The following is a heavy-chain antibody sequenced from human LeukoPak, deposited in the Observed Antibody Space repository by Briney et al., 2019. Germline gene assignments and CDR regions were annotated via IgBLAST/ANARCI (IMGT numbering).Heavy chain of an antibody. V-gene: IGHV3-21*01. J-gene: IGHJ4*02. CDR1: GFTFSSYS. CDR3: ARSFLSIAAAATDY. D-gene: IGHD6-13*01. CDR2: ISSSSSYI. Sequence: NPGGSLRLSCAASGFTFSSYSMNWVRQALGKGLEWVSSISSSSSYIYYADSVKGRFTISRDNAKNSLYLQMNSLRAEDTAVYYCARSFLSIAAAATDYWGQGTLVTVSS.